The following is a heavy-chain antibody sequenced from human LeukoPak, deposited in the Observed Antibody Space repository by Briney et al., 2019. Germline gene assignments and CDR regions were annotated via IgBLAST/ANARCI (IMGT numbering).Heavy chain of an antibody. Sequence: SETLSLTCTVSGGSISSSSYYWGWIRQPPGKGLEWIGSIYYSGSTYYNPSLKSRVTISVDTSKNQFSLKLSSVTAADTAVYYCASHPIVVVPAAILNWFDPWGQGTLVTVSS. V-gene: IGHV4-39*01. J-gene: IGHJ5*02. CDR2: IYYSGST. CDR1: GGSISSSSYY. D-gene: IGHD2-2*01. CDR3: ASHPIVVVPAAILNWFDP.